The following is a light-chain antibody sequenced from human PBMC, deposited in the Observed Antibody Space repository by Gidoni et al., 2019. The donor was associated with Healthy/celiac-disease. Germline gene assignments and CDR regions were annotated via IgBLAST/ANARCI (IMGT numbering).Light chain of an antibody. J-gene: IGKJ3*01. CDR3: QQSYSTPFT. V-gene: IGKV1-39*01. CDR2: AAS. CDR1: QSISSY. Sequence: DIQMTQSPSSLSASVGDRVTITCRSSQSISSYLNLYQQKPGKAPKLLIYAASSLQSGVPSRFSGSGSGTDFTLTISSLQPEYFATYYCQQSYSTPFTFGPGTKVDIK.